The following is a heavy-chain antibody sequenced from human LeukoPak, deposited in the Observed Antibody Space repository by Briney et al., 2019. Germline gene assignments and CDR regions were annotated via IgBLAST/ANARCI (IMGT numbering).Heavy chain of an antibody. CDR3: ARDLVTVTKGIDI. V-gene: IGHV1-69*05. CDR2: IIPIFGTA. CDR1: GGTFSSYA. Sequence: GASVKVSCKASGGTFSSYAISWVRQAPGQGLEWMGGIIPIFGTANYAQKFQGRVTITTDESTSTAYMELSSLRSEDTAVYYCARDLVTVTKGIDIWGQGTMVSVSS. D-gene: IGHD4-17*01. J-gene: IGHJ3*02.